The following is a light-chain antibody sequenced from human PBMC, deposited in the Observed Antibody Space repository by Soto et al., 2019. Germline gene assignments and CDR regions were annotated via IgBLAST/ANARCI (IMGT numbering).Light chain of an antibody. CDR1: SSDVGGYNY. V-gene: IGLV2-14*01. Sequence: QSALTQPASVSGSPGQSITISCTGTSSDVGGYNYVSWYQQYPGKAPKLMIYDVSNRPSGVSNRFSGSKSGNTASLTISGLQAEDEADYYCSSYTSISPWVFGGGTKVTVL. CDR2: DVS. J-gene: IGLJ3*02. CDR3: SSYTSISPWV.